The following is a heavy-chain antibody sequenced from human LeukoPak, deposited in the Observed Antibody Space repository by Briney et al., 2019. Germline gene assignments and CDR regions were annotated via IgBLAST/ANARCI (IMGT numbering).Heavy chain of an antibody. D-gene: IGHD2-2*01. J-gene: IGHJ6*02. CDR2: ISGSGSDT. V-gene: IGHV3-23*01. CDR1: GFTFTTYA. CDR3: ARGSCSSSSCYERLNGLDV. Sequence: PGGSLTLSCAASGFTFTTYAMTWVRQAPGKGLEWVSAISGSGSDTYYADSVTGRFTISRDNSKNTLYLQMDNLRAEDTAVYYCARGSCSSSSCYERLNGLDVWGQGTPVTVSS.